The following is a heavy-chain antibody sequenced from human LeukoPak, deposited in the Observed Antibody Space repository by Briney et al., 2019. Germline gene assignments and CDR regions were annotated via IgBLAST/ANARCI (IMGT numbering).Heavy chain of an antibody. Sequence: SETLSLTCAVYGGSFSDYYWSWIRQPPGKGMEWIGEITHSGSTNYNPSLKSRVTISVDTSKNQFSLKLPSVTAADTAVYYCARGQWLDNYWGQGTLVTVSS. CDR2: ITHSGST. CDR3: ARGQWLDNY. V-gene: IGHV4-34*01. J-gene: IGHJ4*02. D-gene: IGHD6-19*01. CDR1: GGSFSDYY.